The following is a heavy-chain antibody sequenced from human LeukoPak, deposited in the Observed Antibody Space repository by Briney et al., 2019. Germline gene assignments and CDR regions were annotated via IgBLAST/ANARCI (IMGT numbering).Heavy chain of an antibody. D-gene: IGHD4-17*01. Sequence: PGRSLRLFCAASVFTFRSLGMHWVRQAPGKGLEWVAVIWYDGSNKYYADSVKGRFTISRDNSKNTLYLQMNSLRAEDTAVYYCARDRNGNYGRWGFDYWGQGTLVTVSS. J-gene: IGHJ4*02. CDR2: IWYDGSNK. V-gene: IGHV3-33*01. CDR3: ARDRNGNYGRWGFDY. CDR1: VFTFRSLG.